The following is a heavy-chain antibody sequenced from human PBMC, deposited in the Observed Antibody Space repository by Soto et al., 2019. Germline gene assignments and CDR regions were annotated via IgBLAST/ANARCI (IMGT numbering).Heavy chain of an antibody. J-gene: IGHJ4*02. CDR2: IYDNGGT. D-gene: IGHD3-10*01. V-gene: IGHV4-39*01. Sequence: TLSLTCTVSGDSISSKNYYCEWIRQPPGKGLEWIGSIYDNGGTYYNPSLKSRVTIHVETTNKQISLKVKSVTAADAALYYCARRSHRSGSGSFIEKWGQGALVTVSS. CDR3: ARRSHRSGSGSFIEK. CDR1: GDSISSKNYY.